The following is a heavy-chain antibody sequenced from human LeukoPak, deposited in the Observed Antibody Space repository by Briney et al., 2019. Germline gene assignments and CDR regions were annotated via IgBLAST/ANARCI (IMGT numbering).Heavy chain of an antibody. Sequence: PSETLSLTCTVSGGSISNSNYYWGWIRQPPGKGLEWIGSIYYSGSTNYNPSLKSRVTISVDTSKNQFSLKLSSVTAADTAVYYCARGHSRYYDSSGYWWFDPWGQGTLVTVSS. J-gene: IGHJ5*02. CDR3: ARGHSRYYDSSGYWWFDP. CDR1: GGSISNSNYY. V-gene: IGHV4-39*07. CDR2: IYYSGST. D-gene: IGHD3-22*01.